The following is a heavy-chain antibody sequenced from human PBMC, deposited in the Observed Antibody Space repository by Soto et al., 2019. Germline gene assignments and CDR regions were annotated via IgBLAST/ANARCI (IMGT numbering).Heavy chain of an antibody. J-gene: IGHJ3*01. CDR1: GNSNTETQ. CDR2: INPKSGGT. V-gene: IGHV1-2*04. D-gene: IGHD1-20*01. CDR3: ARGYSTDWSNFVCSFVYNHVIYV. Sequence: AGQATCKARGNSNTETQIHWGLQAPGQEHEWLGRINPKSGGTSTAQKFQGWVTMTTDTSISTASMELTRLTSDDTAIYYCARGYSTDWSNFVCSFVYNHVIYVRGQGTMVTGSS.